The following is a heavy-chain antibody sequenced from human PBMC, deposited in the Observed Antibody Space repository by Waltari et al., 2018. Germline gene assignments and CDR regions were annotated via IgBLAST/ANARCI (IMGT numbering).Heavy chain of an antibody. D-gene: IGHD5-18*01. J-gene: IGHJ4*02. CDR3: ARDRSQAMVVVYRHFDC. CDR1: GGSINSNNDY. CDR2: IYYSGST. V-gene: IGHV4-39*06. Sequence: RLQLQESGPGLVKPSETLYLTCTVSGGSINSNNDYWDWIRQPPGKGLEWIGSIYYSGSTYYNPSLKSRVTISVDMSNNQFALKLNSVTAADTAVYYCARDRSQAMVVVYRHFDCWGQGTLVTVSS.